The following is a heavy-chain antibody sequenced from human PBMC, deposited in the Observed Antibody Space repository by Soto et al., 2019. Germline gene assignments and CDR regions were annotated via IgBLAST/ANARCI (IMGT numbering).Heavy chain of an antibody. D-gene: IGHD6-6*01. V-gene: IGHV1-46*01. CDR1: GYTFTSYY. CDR2: INPSGGST. J-gene: IGHJ4*02. CDR3: ARDLPWGSSSSYYFDY. Sequence: RASVKVSCKASGYTFTSYYMHWVRQAPGQGLEWMGIINPSGGSTSYAQKFQGRVTMTRDTSTSTVYMELSSLRSEDTAVYYCARDLPWGSSSSYYFDYWGQGTLVTVYS.